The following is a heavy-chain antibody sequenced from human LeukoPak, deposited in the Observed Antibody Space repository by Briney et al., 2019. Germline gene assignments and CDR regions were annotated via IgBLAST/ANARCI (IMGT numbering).Heavy chain of an antibody. J-gene: IGHJ4*02. D-gene: IGHD3-3*01. CDR1: GFTLSSHR. V-gene: IGHV3-21*06. Sequence: GGSLRLSCAASGFTLSSHRMDWVRQAPGKGLEWASSISSRSSFKDYADSVKGRFTISRDNAKNLLYLQMNSLRAEDTAVYFCAKDGGFWSDYPYFDYWGQGTQVTVSS. CDR2: ISSRSSFK. CDR3: AKDGGFWSDYPYFDY.